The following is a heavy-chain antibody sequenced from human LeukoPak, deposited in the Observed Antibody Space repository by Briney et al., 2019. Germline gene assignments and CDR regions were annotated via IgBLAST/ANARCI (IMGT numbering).Heavy chain of an antibody. D-gene: IGHD1-26*01. V-gene: IGHV4-59*01. J-gene: IGHJ6*03. CDR1: GGSISSYY. Sequence: SETLSLTCTVPGGSISSYYWSWIRQPPGKGLEWIGYIYYSGSTNYNPSLKSRVTISVDTSKNQFSLKLSSVTAADTAVYYCARVGSGSYYGYYYYYMDVWGKGTTVRVFS. CDR2: IYYSGST. CDR3: ARVGSGSYYGYYYYYMDV.